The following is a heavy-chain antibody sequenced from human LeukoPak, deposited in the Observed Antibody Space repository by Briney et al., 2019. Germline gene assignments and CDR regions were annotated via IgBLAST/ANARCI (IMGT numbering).Heavy chain of an antibody. J-gene: IGHJ5*02. CDR1: GFTFSSYA. V-gene: IGHV3-23*01. CDR2: ISGSGGST. D-gene: IGHD3-9*01. CDR3: AKDPIADYDILTGRFDP. Sequence: QPGGSLRLSCAASGFTFSSYAMSWVRQAPGKGLEWVSAISGSGGSTYYADSVKVRFTISRDNSKNTLYLQMNSLRAEDTAVYYCAKDPIADYDILTGRFDPWGQGTLVTVSS.